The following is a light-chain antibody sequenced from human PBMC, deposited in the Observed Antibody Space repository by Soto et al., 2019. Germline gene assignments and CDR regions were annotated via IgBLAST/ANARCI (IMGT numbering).Light chain of an antibody. J-gene: IGKJ1*01. CDR1: QTISTW. CDR2: DAS. CDR3: QQYTNTNNPWM. Sequence: DIQVTQPPPNLSASVGDRVHITCPASQTISTWMAWYQQKPGKAPKLLVYDASTLQSGVASRFSGSGSGTEFTLIISGLQPDDSATYYCQQYTNTNNPWMFGQGTKVDIK. V-gene: IGKV1-5*01.